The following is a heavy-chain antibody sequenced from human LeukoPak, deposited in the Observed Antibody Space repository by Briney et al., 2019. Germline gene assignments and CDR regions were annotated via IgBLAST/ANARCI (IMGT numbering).Heavy chain of an antibody. Sequence: ASVKVSCKASGGTFSSYAISWVRQAPGQGLEWMGGIIPIFGTANYAQKFQGRVTITADESTSTAYMELSSLRSEDTAVYYCARGARSGFTNWFDPWGQGTLATVSS. CDR1: GGTFSSYA. J-gene: IGHJ5*02. CDR2: IIPIFGTA. D-gene: IGHD5-12*01. V-gene: IGHV1-69*01. CDR3: ARGARSGFTNWFDP.